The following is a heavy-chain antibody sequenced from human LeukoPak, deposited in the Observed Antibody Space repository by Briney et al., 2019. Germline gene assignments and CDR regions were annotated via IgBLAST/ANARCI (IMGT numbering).Heavy chain of an antibody. CDR3: ARSGTTYYYDSSTRI. CDR1: GFTFSSYS. D-gene: IGHD3-22*01. CDR2: ISGSSTNI. Sequence: GGSLRLSCAASGFTFSSYSMNWVRQAPGKGLEWVSYISGSSTNIYYADSVRGRFTISRDNAKNSLYLQLNSLRAEDTAVYYCARSGTTYYYDSSTRIWGQGTMVTVSS. J-gene: IGHJ3*02. V-gene: IGHV3-48*04.